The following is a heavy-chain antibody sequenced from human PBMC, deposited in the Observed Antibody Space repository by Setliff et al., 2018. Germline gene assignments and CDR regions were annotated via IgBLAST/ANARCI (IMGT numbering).Heavy chain of an antibody. CDR1: GGTFSSYA. D-gene: IGHD3-10*01. CDR3: AREVGPLWFGALDYYYYYYGMDV. J-gene: IGHJ6*02. Sequence: ASVKVSCKASGGTFSSYAISWVRQAPGQGLEWMGGIIPIFGTANYAQKFQGRVTMTRDTSTSTANMELRSLRSDDTAVYYCAREVGPLWFGALDYYYYYYGMDVWGQGTTVTVSS. V-gene: IGHV1-69*05. CDR2: IIPIFGTA.